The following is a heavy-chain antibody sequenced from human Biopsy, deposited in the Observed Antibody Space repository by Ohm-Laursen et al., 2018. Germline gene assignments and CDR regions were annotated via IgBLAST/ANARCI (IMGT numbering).Heavy chain of an antibody. V-gene: IGHV1-18*01. J-gene: IGHJ4*02. CDR2: INTYNGNT. CDR1: GYTFTSYG. Sequence: SVKVSRNASGYTFTSYGISWVRQAPGQGLEWMGWINTYNGNTNYAQNLQGRVTMTTDTSTSTAYMELRSLRSDDTAVYYCARERGGYKRTDYWGQGTLVTVSS. D-gene: IGHD5-24*01. CDR3: ARERGGYKRTDY.